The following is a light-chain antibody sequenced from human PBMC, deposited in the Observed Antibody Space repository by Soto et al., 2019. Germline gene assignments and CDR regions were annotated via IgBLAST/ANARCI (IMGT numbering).Light chain of an antibody. V-gene: IGKV1-5*03. J-gene: IGKJ1*01. Sequence: DIQMTQCPSTLSASVGDRVTITCRASQSISTSLAWYQQKPGKAPKLLIYKASILEHGVPSRFSGSGSGAEFILTISSLQPDDFATYYCQQYARYPTFGQGTKV. CDR1: QSISTS. CDR3: QQYARYPT. CDR2: KAS.